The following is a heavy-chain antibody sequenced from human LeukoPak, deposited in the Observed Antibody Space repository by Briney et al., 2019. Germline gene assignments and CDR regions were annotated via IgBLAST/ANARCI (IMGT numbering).Heavy chain of an antibody. Sequence: SETLSLTCTVSGGSISSSNWWIWVRQPPGKGLEWIGEIYHSGSPNYNPSLKSRVTISVDKSKNQFSLKLSSVTAADTAVYYCARLLTGYWARFDPWGQGTLVTVSS. CDR1: GGSISSSNW. CDR3: ARLLTGYWARFDP. CDR2: IYHSGSP. V-gene: IGHV4-4*02. D-gene: IGHD3-9*01. J-gene: IGHJ5*02.